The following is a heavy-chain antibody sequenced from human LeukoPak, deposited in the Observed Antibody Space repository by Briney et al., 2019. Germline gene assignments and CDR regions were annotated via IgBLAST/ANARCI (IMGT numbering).Heavy chain of an antibody. V-gene: IGHV3-66*02. J-gene: IGHJ6*03. CDR3: ARVKQLVNYYYYYMDV. D-gene: IGHD6-6*01. Sequence: GGSLRLSCAASGFTVSSNYMSWVRQAPGKGLEWVSVIYSGGSTYYADSVKGRSTISRDNSKNTLYLQMNSLRAEDTAVYYCARVKQLVNYYYYYMDVWGKGTTVTVSS. CDR2: IYSGGST. CDR1: GFTVSSNY.